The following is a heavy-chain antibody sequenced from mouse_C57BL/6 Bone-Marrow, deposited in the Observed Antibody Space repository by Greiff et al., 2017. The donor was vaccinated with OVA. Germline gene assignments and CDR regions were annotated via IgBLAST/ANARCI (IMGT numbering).Heavy chain of an antibody. V-gene: IGHV1-69*01. CDR3: AREGDYYGSSLAWFAY. D-gene: IGHD1-1*01. Sequence: QVQLQQPGAELVMPGASVKLSCKASGYTFTSYWMNWVKQRPGQGLEWIGEIDPSDSYTNYNQKFKGKSTLTVDKSSSTAYMQLSSLTSEDSAVYYFAREGDYYGSSLAWFAYWGQGTLVTVSA. CDR2: IDPSDSYT. CDR1: GYTFTSYW. J-gene: IGHJ3*01.